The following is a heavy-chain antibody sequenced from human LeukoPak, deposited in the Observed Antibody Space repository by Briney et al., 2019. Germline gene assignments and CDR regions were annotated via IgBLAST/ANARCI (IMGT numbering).Heavy chain of an antibody. CDR3: ARVDVPSGYYDY. CDR2: ISAYNVNT. D-gene: IGHD3-22*01. J-gene: IGHJ4*02. V-gene: IGHV1-18*01. CDR1: GYTFTSYG. Sequence: ASVKVSCKASGYTFTSYGISWVRQAPGQGLEWMGWISAYNVNTTYAQKFQGRVTITTDTSTSTAYMGLRRLRSDDTVVYYCARVDVPSGYYDYWGQGTLVTVSS.